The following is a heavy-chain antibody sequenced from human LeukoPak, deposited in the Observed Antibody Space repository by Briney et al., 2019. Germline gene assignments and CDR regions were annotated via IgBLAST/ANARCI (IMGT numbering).Heavy chain of an antibody. CDR1: GYTFTSYG. CDR3: ARRSAGSSGSSFDY. CDR2: ISAYNGNT. J-gene: IGHJ4*02. Sequence: GASVKVSCKASGYTFTSYGISWVRQAPGQGLEWMGWISAYNGNTNYAQKLQGRVTMTTDTSTSTAYMELSSLRSEDTAVYYCARRSAGSSGSSFDYWGQGTLVTVSS. D-gene: IGHD3-10*01. V-gene: IGHV1-18*01.